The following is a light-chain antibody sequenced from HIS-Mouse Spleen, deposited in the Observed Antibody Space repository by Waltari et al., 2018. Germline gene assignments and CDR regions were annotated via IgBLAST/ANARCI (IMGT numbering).Light chain of an antibody. V-gene: IGKV1-8*01. CDR2: AAS. Sequence: AIRMTQSPSSLSASTGDRVTITCRASQGISSYLAWYQQKPGKAPKLLIYAASTLQSRVPSRFSGSGSGTEFTLTISCLQSEDFATYYCQQYYSYPPWTFGQGTKVEIK. CDR3: QQYYSYPPWT. CDR1: QGISSY. J-gene: IGKJ1*01.